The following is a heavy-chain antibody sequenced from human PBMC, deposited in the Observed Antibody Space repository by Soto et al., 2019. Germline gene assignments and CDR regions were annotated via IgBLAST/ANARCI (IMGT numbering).Heavy chain of an antibody. D-gene: IGHD4-17*01. J-gene: IGHJ5*02. CDR1: GFTFSSYA. V-gene: IGHV3-23*01. Sequence: EVHLLEPGGGLVQPGGSLRLSCTASGFTFSSYAMTWVRQAPGRGLEGVSGITASGGRTFYADSVKGRFTISRDNSRSTLYLQMNSLRAEDTAVYYCAKDTRYADYVRWFDPWGQGTLVTVSS. CDR2: ITASGGRT. CDR3: AKDTRYADYVRWFDP.